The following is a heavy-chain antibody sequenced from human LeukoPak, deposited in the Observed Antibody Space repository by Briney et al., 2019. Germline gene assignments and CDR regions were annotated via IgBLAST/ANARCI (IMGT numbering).Heavy chain of an antibody. V-gene: IGHV4-30-2*01. CDR1: GGSISSGGYS. D-gene: IGHD6-13*01. CDR2: IYHSGST. CDR3: ARARSAVGAAAGFDY. J-gene: IGHJ4*02. Sequence: SETLSLTCAVSGGSISSGGYSWSWIRQPPGKGLEWIGYIYHSGSTYYNPSLKSRVTISVDRSKNQFSLKLSSVTAADTAVYYCARARSAVGAAAGFDYWGQGTLVTVSS.